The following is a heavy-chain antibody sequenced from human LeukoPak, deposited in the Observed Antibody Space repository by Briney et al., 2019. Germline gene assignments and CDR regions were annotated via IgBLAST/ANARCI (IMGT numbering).Heavy chain of an antibody. CDR1: GFPFSSYW. CDR3: TRVGYIDEGIDY. Sequence: GGSLRLSCVASGFPFSSYWMTWVRQVPGKGLEWVANIKQDGSKKSYVDSVKGRFTISRDNAKNSPYLQMNSLRAEDTAIYYCTRVGYIDEGIDYWGQGTLVTVSS. J-gene: IGHJ4*02. CDR2: IKQDGSKK. D-gene: IGHD5-24*01. V-gene: IGHV3-7*04.